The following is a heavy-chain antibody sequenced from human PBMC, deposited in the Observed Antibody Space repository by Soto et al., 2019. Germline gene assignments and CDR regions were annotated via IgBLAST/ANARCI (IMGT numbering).Heavy chain of an antibody. CDR1: GGSFSGYY. D-gene: IGHD6-19*01. CDR3: ASGPSRGAVAGNRCGCAFDI. V-gene: IGHV4-34*01. CDR2: INHSGST. J-gene: IGHJ3*02. Sequence: QVQLQQWGAGLLKPSETLSLTCAVYGGSFSGYYWSWIRQPPGKGLEWIGEINHSGSTNYNPSLKSRVTISVNTSKTQFSLKLSSVTAADTAVYYCASGPSRGAVAGNRCGCAFDIWGQGTMVTVSS.